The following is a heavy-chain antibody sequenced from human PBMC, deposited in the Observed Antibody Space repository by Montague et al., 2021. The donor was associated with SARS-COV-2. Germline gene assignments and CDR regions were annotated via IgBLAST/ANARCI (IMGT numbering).Heavy chain of an antibody. CDR2: IYYSGST. CDR3: ARGGYDDYAFDI. V-gene: IGHV4-59*01. Sequence: SETLSLTCTVSGGSISSYYWSWIRQPPGKGLELIGYIYYSGSTNYNPSLKSRVTISVDTSKNQFSLKLNSVTAADTAVYYCARGGYDDYAFDIWGQGTMVTVSS. J-gene: IGHJ3*02. CDR1: GGSISSYY. D-gene: IGHD3-22*01.